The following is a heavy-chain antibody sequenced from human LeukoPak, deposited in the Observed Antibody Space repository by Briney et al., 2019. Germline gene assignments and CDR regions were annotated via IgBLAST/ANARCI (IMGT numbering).Heavy chain of an antibody. CDR3: ARLRISGVAFDY. CDR1: GGSISSYY. D-gene: IGHD6-19*01. Sequence: SETLSLTCTVSGGSISSYYWSWIRQPPGKGLEWIGYIYYSGSTNYNPSLKSRVTISVDTSKNQFSLKLSSVTAADTAVYYCARLRISGVAFDYWGQGTLVTVSS. V-gene: IGHV4-59*08. CDR2: IYYSGST. J-gene: IGHJ4*02.